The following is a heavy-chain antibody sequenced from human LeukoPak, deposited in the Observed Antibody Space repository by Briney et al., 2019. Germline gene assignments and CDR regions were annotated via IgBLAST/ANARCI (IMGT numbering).Heavy chain of an antibody. J-gene: IGHJ4*02. CDR2: INPNSGGT. D-gene: IGHD4-17*01. CDR3: ARGRNTVTTPFDY. Sequence: ASEKVSCKASRYTFTDYYIHWVRQAPGQGLEWMGWINPNSGGTNYAQKFQGRVTMTRDTSISTAYMELSRLRSDDTAVYYCARGRNTVTTPFDYWGQGTLVTVSS. CDR1: RYTFTDYY. V-gene: IGHV1-2*02.